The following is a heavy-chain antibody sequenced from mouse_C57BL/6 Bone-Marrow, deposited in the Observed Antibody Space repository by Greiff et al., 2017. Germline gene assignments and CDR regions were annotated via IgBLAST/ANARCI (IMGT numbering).Heavy chain of an antibody. CDR1: GFTFSDYY. CDR3: AGGPYGNYYAMDY. J-gene: IGHJ4*01. CDR2: ISNGGGST. V-gene: IGHV5-12*01. D-gene: IGHD2-1*01. Sequence: EVQLVESGGGLVQPGGSLKLSCAASGFTFSDYYMYWVRQTPEKRLEWVAYISNGGGSTSYTDTVKGRFTIPRANAKNTLYLQMSRLKSEDTAMYYYAGGPYGNYYAMDYWGQGTSVTVSS.